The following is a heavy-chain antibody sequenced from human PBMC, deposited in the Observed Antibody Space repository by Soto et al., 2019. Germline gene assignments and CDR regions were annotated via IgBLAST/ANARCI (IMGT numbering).Heavy chain of an antibody. Sequence: GGSLRLSCAASGFTFSSYAMSWVRQAPGKGLEWVSAISGSGGSTYYADSVKGRFTISRDNSKNTLYLQMNSLRAEDTAVYYCAAGDARYFDWSYYWGQGTLVTVSS. CDR2: ISGSGGST. D-gene: IGHD3-9*01. CDR1: GFTFSSYA. V-gene: IGHV3-23*01. CDR3: AAGDARYFDWSYY. J-gene: IGHJ4*01.